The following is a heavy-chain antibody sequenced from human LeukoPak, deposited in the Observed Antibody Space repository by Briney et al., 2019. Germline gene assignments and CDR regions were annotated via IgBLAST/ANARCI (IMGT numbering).Heavy chain of an antibody. CDR2: IYYRGST. CDR3: ARDIVGATFGLFDP. Sequence: SETLSLTCTVSGGSISSHYWSWIRQPPGKGREWIGYIYYRGSTNYNPSLKSRVTISVDTSKNQSSLKLSSVTAADTAVYYCARDIVGATFGLFDPWGQGTLVTVSS. V-gene: IGHV4-59*11. D-gene: IGHD1-26*01. CDR1: GGSISSHY. J-gene: IGHJ5*02.